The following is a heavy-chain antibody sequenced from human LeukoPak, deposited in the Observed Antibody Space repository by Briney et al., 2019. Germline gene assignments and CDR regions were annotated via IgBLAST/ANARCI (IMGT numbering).Heavy chain of an antibody. Sequence: GGSLRLSCAASGFTFSSYGMSWVRQAPGKGLEWVANIKEDGSDKYYVDSVKGRFTISRDNSKNSLYLQMNSLRAEDTAVYFCARVGALSSSWLLYWGQGTLVTVSS. CDR1: GFTFSSYG. CDR2: IKEDGSDK. V-gene: IGHV3-7*01. D-gene: IGHD6-13*01. CDR3: ARVGALSSSWLLY. J-gene: IGHJ4*02.